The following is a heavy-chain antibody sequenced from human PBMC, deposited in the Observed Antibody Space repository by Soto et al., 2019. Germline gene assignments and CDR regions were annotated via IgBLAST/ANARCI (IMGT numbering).Heavy chain of an antibody. Sequence: GDSLSVSCAHSERSFNRYVMIWLRQAPGKGLEWVSGISGSGGSTFYADSVKGRFTISRDNSRNMLFLQMNSLRAEDTAVYFCAKRLVTDSYYFDYWGLGTLVTVSS. CDR1: ERSFNRYV. J-gene: IGHJ4*02. V-gene: IGHV3-23*01. D-gene: IGHD4-4*01. CDR2: ISGSGGST. CDR3: AKRLVTDSYYFDY.